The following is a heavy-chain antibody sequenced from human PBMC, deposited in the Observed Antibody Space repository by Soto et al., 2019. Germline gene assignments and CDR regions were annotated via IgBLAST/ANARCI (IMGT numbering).Heavy chain of an antibody. CDR2: IYHSGST. CDR3: AREVISGSYAPG. V-gene: IGHV4-4*02. CDR1: GGSIGSSNW. D-gene: IGHD1-26*01. J-gene: IGHJ4*02. Sequence: QVQLQESAQGRVKPSGTLSLPCPASGGSIGSSNWWSWSGRPPGRGLEWIGEIYHSGSTNYNPSLKSRVTISVDKSKNQFSLKLSSVTAADTAVYYCAREVISGSYAPGWGQGTLVTVSS.